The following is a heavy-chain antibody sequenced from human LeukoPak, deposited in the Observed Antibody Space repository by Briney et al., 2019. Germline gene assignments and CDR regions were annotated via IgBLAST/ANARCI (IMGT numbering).Heavy chain of an antibody. CDR2: IYSSGST. Sequence: SETLSLTCTVSGGSISSYYWSWIRQPPGKGLEWIGYIYSSGSTNYNPSLKGRVTISVDTSKNQFSLKLSSVTAADTAVYYCARLDSSGYSLHFDYWGQGTLVTVSS. D-gene: IGHD3-22*01. V-gene: IGHV4-59*08. CDR3: ARLDSSGYSLHFDY. J-gene: IGHJ4*02. CDR1: GGSISSYY.